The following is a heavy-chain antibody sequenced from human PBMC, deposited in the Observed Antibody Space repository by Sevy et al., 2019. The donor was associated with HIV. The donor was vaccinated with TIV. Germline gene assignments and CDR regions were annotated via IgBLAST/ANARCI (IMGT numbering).Heavy chain of an antibody. V-gene: IGHV3-21*01. J-gene: IGHJ4*02. CDR3: ARDLREYSSSSKYYFDY. Sequence: GGSLRLSCAASGFTFSSYSMNWVRQAPGKGLEWVSSISSSNNYIYNADSLKGRFTISRDNAMNSQYLQMNSLRAEDTAVYYCARDLREYSSSSKYYFDYWGQGILVTVSS. CDR1: GFTFSSYS. D-gene: IGHD6-6*01. CDR2: ISSSNNYI.